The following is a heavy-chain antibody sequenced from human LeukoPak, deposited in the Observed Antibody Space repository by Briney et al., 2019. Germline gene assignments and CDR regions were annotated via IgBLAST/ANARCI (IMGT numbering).Heavy chain of an antibody. J-gene: IGHJ4*02. CDR1: GGTFSSYA. V-gene: IGHV1-69*06. CDR2: IIPIFGTA. CDR3: ARGGCSSASCYGDFDY. D-gene: IGHD2-2*01. Sequence: SVKVSCKASGGTFSSYAISWVRQAPGQGLEWMGGIIPIFGTANYAQKFQGRVTITADKSTSTAYMELSSLRSEDTAVYYCARGGCSSASCYGDFDYWGQGTLVTVSS.